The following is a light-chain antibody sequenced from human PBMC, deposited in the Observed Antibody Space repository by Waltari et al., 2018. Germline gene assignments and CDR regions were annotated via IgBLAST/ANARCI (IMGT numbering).Light chain of an antibody. Sequence: QSVLTQPPPVSGAPGQRVTISCTGNSSNIGTGQEVHRYQQLPGRAPKPLIYDNRKRASGVPDRFSGSKSGASASLAITGLQAEDEADYYCQSFDISLRSWVFGGGTKLTVL. V-gene: IGLV1-40*01. J-gene: IGLJ3*02. CDR1: SSNIGTGQE. CDR3: QSFDISLRSWV. CDR2: DNR.